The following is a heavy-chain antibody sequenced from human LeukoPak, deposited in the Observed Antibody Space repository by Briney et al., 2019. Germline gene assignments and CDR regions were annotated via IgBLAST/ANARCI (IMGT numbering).Heavy chain of an antibody. CDR1: GDSISSIGYY. CDR2: IYYSGST. D-gene: IGHD5-18*01. J-gene: IGHJ4*02. CDR3: ARVDTAMVLDY. V-gene: IGHV4-39*07. Sequence: PSETLSLTCTVSGDSISSIGYYWGWIHQPPGKGLEWIGSIYYSGSTYYNPSLKSRVTISVDTSKNQFSLKLSSVTAADTAVYYCARVDTAMVLDYWGQGTLVTVSS.